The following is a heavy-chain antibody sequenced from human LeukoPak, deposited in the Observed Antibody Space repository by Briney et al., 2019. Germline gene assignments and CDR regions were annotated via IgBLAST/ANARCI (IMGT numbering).Heavy chain of an antibody. CDR3: ARHAMSPRYCSGGSCYSGESDC. J-gene: IGHJ4*02. V-gene: IGHV3-21*01. CDR1: GFTFSIYS. D-gene: IGHD2-15*01. CDR2: ISSSSSYI. Sequence: GGSLRLSRAASGFTFSIYSMNWVRQAPGKGLEWVSFISSSSSYIYHADSVKGRFTISRDNAKNSLYLQMNSLRAEDTAVYYCARHAMSPRYCSGGSCYSGESDCWGQGTLVTVSS.